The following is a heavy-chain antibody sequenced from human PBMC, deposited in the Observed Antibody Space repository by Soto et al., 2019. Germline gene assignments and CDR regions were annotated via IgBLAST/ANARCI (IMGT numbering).Heavy chain of an antibody. V-gene: IGHV4-31*03. J-gene: IGHJ2*01. D-gene: IGHD3-22*01. CDR3: ARARQIGYGYSDLCWYFDL. Sequence: QVQLQESGPGLVKPSQTLSLTCTVSGGSISSGGYYWSWIRQHPGKGLEWIGYIYYSGSTYYNPSLKSRVTISVDTSKNQFSLKLSSVTAADTAVYYCARARQIGYGYSDLCWYFDLWGRGTLVTVSS. CDR2: IYYSGST. CDR1: GGSISSGGYY.